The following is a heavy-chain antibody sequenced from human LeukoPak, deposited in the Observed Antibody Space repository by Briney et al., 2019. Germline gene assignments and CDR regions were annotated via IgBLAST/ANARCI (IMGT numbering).Heavy chain of an antibody. CDR1: GFTFSSYS. Sequence: GGSLRLSCAASGFTFSSYSMNWVRQAPGKGLEWVSYISSSSSTIYYADSVKGRFTISRDNAKNSLYLQMNSLRAEDTAVYYCARDWEGGAFDIWGQGTMVTVSS. D-gene: IGHD1-26*01. CDR3: ARDWEGGAFDI. V-gene: IGHV3-48*01. J-gene: IGHJ3*02. CDR2: ISSSSSTI.